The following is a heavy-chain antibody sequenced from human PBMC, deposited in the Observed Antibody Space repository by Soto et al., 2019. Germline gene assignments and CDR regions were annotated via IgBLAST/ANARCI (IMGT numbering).Heavy chain of an antibody. CDR3: AASGVHTSY. J-gene: IGHJ4*02. V-gene: IGHV3-74*01. Sequence: QPGGSLRLSCAASGFSFSHYWMHWVRQAPGQGLVWVSRISPDGSTTTYADSVKGRFPISRDNAKSTLYLQMNSLTVEDGAVYYCAASGVHTSYWGPGTLVTVSS. D-gene: IGHD2-8*01. CDR2: ISPDGSTT. CDR1: GFSFSHYW.